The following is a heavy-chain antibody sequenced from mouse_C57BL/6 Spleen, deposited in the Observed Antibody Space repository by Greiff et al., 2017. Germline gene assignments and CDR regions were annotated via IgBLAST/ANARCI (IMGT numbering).Heavy chain of an antibody. Sequence: QVQLQQPGAELVMPGASVKLSCKASGYTFTSYWMHWVKQRPGQGLEWIGEIDPSDSYTNYNQKFKGKSTLTVDKSSSTAYMQLSSLTSEDSAAYYCASLYYGSLAYWGQGTLVTVSA. CDR1: GYTFTSYW. CDR2: IDPSDSYT. CDR3: ASLYYGSLAY. D-gene: IGHD2-2*01. J-gene: IGHJ3*01. V-gene: IGHV1-69*01.